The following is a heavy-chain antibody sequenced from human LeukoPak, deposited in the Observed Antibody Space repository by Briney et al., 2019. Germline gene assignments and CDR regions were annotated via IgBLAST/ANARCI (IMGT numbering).Heavy chain of an antibody. J-gene: IGHJ6*03. D-gene: IGHD3-10*01. V-gene: IGHV3-43*02. Sequence: PGGSLRLSXAASGFTFDDYAMHWVRQAPGKGLEWGSLISGDGGSTYYADSVKGRFTISRDNSKNSLYLQMNSLRTEDTALYYCAKAPITMVRGVMPYYMDVWGKGTTVTVSS. CDR2: ISGDGGST. CDR1: GFTFDDYA. CDR3: AKAPITMVRGVMPYYMDV.